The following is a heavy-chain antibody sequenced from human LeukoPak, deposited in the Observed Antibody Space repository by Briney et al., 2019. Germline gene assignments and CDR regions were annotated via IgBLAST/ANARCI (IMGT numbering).Heavy chain of an antibody. D-gene: IGHD1-26*01. J-gene: IGHJ4*02. CDR1: GGSISSGSYY. CDR2: MYHSGST. CDR3: ARRRGSYFYLRDVFDY. V-gene: IGHV4-39*07. Sequence: PSETLSLTCTVSGGSISSGSYYWSWIRQPAGKGLEWIGSMYHSGSTYYNPSLKSRVTISVDTSKNQFSLKLSSVTAADTAVYYCARRRGSYFYLRDVFDYWGQGTLVTVSS.